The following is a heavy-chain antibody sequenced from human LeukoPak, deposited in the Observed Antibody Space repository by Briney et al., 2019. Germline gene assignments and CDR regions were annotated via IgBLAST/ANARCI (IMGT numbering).Heavy chain of an antibody. Sequence: GGSLRLSCAASGFSFSDYGLHWVRQAPGKGLEWVALISYDGSQKNFADSVKGRFTTSRDNPKFTMYLEMNSLRAEDTAVYFCARAKDGWGIHDFWGQGTLVTVSS. V-gene: IGHV3-30*03. CDR3: ARAKDGWGIHDF. CDR2: ISYDGSQK. D-gene: IGHD3-16*01. CDR1: GFSFSDYG. J-gene: IGHJ4*02.